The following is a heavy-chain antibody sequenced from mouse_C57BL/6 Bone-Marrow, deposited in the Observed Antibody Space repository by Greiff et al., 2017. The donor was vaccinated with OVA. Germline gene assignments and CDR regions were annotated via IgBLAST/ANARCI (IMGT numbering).Heavy chain of an antibody. CDR1: GYTFTSYW. J-gene: IGHJ3*01. V-gene: IGHV1-55*01. CDR2: IYPGSGST. Sequence: VQLQQPGAELVKPGASVKMSCKASGYTFTSYWITWVKQRPGQGLEWIGDIYPGSGSTNYNEKFKSKATLTVDTSSSTAYMQLSSLTSEDSAVYYCARGPGLRLRAWFAYWGQGTLVTVSA. CDR3: ARGPGLRLRAWFAY. D-gene: IGHD2-4*01.